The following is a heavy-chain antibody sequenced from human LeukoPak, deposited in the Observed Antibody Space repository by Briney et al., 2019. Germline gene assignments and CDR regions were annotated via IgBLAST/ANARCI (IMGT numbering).Heavy chain of an antibody. V-gene: IGHV3-74*01. Sequence: QTGGSLRLSCAASGFTFCETWMHWVRQVPGKGLVWVSRIRNDGSDARYAESVKGRFTISRDNAKNTLYLQMNSLRDEDTAVYYCARDWYHAIDYWGQGTLVTVSS. D-gene: IGHD2-2*01. CDR3: ARDWYHAIDY. CDR1: GFTFCETW. CDR2: IRNDGSDA. J-gene: IGHJ4*02.